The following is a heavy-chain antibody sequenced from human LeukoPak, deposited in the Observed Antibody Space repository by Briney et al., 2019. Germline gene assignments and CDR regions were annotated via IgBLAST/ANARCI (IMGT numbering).Heavy chain of an antibody. CDR1: GGSISSYY. V-gene: IGHV4-59*01. Sequence: SETLSLTCTVSGGSISSYYWSWIRQPPGKGLEWIGYIHHSGSTNYNPSLKSRVTISVDTSKNQFSLRLTSVTAADTAVYYCARALRQQLVTGWFDPWGQGTLVTVSS. J-gene: IGHJ5*02. D-gene: IGHD6-13*01. CDR3: ARALRQQLVTGWFDP. CDR2: IHHSGST.